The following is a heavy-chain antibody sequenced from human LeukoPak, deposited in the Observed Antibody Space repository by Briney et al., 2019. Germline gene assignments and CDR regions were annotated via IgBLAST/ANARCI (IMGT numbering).Heavy chain of an antibody. V-gene: IGHV4-59*01. J-gene: IGHJ5*02. CDR2: IYYSGST. D-gene: IGHD4-17*01. CDR3: ARVHVTTVTYNWFDP. CDR1: GGSISSYY. Sequence: SETLSLTCTVSGGSISSYYWSWIRQPPGKGLEWSGYIYYSGSTNYNPSLKSRVTISVDTSKNQFSLKLSSVTAADTAVYYCARVHVTTVTYNWFDPWGQGTLVTVSS.